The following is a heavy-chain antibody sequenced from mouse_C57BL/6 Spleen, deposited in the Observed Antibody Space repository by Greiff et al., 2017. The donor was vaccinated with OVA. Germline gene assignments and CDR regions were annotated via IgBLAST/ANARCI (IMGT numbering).Heavy chain of an antibody. J-gene: IGHJ2*01. CDR1: GYAFSSSW. CDR2: IYPGDGDT. V-gene: IGHV1-82*01. D-gene: IGHD1-1*01. Sequence: VQLVESGPELVKPGASVKISCKASGYAFSSSWMNWVKQRPGKGLEWIGRIYPGDGDTNYNGKFKGKATLTADKSSSTAYMQLSSLTSEDSAVYFCARELHYGYLYYWGQGTTLTVSS. CDR3: ARELHYGYLYY.